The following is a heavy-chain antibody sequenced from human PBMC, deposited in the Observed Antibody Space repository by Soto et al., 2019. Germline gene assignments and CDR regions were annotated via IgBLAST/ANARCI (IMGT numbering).Heavy chain of an antibody. Sequence: TLSVTCPVSGDSITSNAYYWSWIRQHPGKGLEWIGYIYYRGITDYNPFLKSRVTISVDTSKNQFFRNLRSVTAADTAVYYCARALGSSPLSSWGQGTLVTVSA. CDR1: GDSITSNAYY. D-gene: IGHD6-6*01. J-gene: IGHJ5*02. CDR2: IYYRGIT. CDR3: ARALGSSPLSS. V-gene: IGHV4-31*03.